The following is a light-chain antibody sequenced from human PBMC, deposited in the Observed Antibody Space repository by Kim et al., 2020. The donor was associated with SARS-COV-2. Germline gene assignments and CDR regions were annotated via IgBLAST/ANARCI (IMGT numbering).Light chain of an antibody. J-gene: IGKJ4*01. CDR1: QSIKSW. CDR2: KAS. Sequence: DIQMTQSPSTLSASVGDRVTITCRASQSIKSWLAWYQQKPGKAPNLLIYKASSLESGVPSRFSGSGSGTEFTLTISSLQSDDFATYYCQQYDIYPLTFGGGTKVEI. CDR3: QQYDIYPLT. V-gene: IGKV1-5*03.